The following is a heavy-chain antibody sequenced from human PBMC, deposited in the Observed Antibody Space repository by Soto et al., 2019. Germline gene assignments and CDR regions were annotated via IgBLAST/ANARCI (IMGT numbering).Heavy chain of an antibody. CDR3: TPIAVAGYYYFDY. V-gene: IGHV3-15*07. CDR1: GFTFSNAW. Sequence: GGSLRLSCAASGFTFSNAWMNWVRQAPGKGLEWVGRIKSKTDGGTTDYAAPVKGRFTISRDDSKNTLYLQMNSLTTEDTAVYYCTPIAVAGYYYFDYWGQGTLVTVSS. J-gene: IGHJ4*02. CDR2: IKSKTDGGTT. D-gene: IGHD6-19*01.